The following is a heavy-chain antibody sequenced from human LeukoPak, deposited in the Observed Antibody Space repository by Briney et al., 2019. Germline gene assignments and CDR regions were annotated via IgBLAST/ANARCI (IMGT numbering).Heavy chain of an antibody. Sequence: ASVKVSCKASGYTFTSYGISWARQAPGQGLEWMGWISAYNGNTNYAQKLQGRVTMTRDMSTSTVYMELRSLRSADTAVYYCARGNDGWPHYYYYFMDVWGKGTTVTVSS. D-gene: IGHD1-1*01. CDR3: ARGNDGWPHYYYYFMDV. CDR1: GYTFTSYG. J-gene: IGHJ6*03. CDR2: ISAYNGNT. V-gene: IGHV1-18*01.